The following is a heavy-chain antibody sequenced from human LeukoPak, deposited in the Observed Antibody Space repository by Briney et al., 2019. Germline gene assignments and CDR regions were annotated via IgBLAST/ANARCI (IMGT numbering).Heavy chain of an antibody. CDR3: ARDLRHQLLYCLDY. V-gene: IGHV3-7*01. CDR2: IKQDGSEK. Sequence: PGGSLRLSCAASGFTFSSYWMSWVRQAPGKGLEWVANIKQDGSEKYYVDSVKGRFTISRDNSKNTLYLQMYSLRAEDTAVYYCARDLRHQLLYCLDYWGQGTLVAVSS. J-gene: IGHJ4*02. CDR1: GFTFSSYW. D-gene: IGHD2-2*02.